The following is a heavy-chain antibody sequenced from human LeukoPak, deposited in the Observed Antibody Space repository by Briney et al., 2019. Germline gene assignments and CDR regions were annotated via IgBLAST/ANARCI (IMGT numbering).Heavy chain of an antibody. J-gene: IGHJ4*02. CDR1: GVSFSGYY. D-gene: IGHD3-3*01. V-gene: IGHV4-34*01. CDR2: INHSGST. Sequence: SETLSLTCAVYGVSFSGYYWSWIRQPPGKGLEWIGEINHSGSTNYNPSLKSRVTISVDTSKNQFSLKLSSVTAADTAVYYCARDLGVEGFDYWGQGTLVTVSS. CDR3: ARDLGVEGFDY.